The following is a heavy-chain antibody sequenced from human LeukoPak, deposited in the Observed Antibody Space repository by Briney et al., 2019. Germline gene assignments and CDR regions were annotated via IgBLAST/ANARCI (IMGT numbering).Heavy chain of an antibody. CDR2: ISSSSSYI. J-gene: IGHJ4*02. CDR3: ARVDNWNDVPIDY. Sequence: PGGSLRLSCAASGFTFSSYSMNWVRQAPGKGLEWVSSISSSSSYIYYADSVKGRFTISRDNAKNSLYLQMNSLRAEDTAVYYCARVDNWNDVPIDYWGQGTLVTVSS. D-gene: IGHD1-1*01. CDR1: GFTFSSYS. V-gene: IGHV3-21*01.